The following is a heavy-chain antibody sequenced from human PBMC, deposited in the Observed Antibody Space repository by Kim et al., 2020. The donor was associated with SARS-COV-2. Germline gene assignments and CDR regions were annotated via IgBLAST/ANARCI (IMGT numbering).Heavy chain of an antibody. D-gene: IGHD6-19*01. Sequence: SETLSLTCAVYGGSFSGYYWSWIRQPPGKGLEWIGEINHSGSTNYNPSLKSRVTISVDTSKNHFSLKLSSVTAADTAVYYCARQKGYSSGWTQGYWFDPWGQGTLVTVSS. CDR3: ARQKGYSSGWTQGYWFDP. V-gene: IGHV4-34*01. CDR1: GGSFSGYY. J-gene: IGHJ5*02. CDR2: INHSGST.